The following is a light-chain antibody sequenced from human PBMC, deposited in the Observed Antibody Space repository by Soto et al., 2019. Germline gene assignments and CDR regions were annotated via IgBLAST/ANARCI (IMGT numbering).Light chain of an antibody. CDR3: SSYTASKKGV. CDR1: SSDVGGYDY. V-gene: IGLV2-8*01. J-gene: IGLJ1*01. Sequence: QSVLTQRPSASGSPGQSVTISCTGTSSDVGGYDYVSWYQHHPGKAPKLMIYEVTKRPSGVPDRFSGSKSGNTASLTVSGLQAEDEADYYCSSYTASKKGVFGTGTKVTVL. CDR2: EVT.